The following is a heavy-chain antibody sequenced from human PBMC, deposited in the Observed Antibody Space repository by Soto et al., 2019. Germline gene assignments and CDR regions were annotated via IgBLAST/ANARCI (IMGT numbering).Heavy chain of an antibody. CDR1: GFNFRSYE. D-gene: IGHD3-10*01. Sequence: EVQLVESGGGLVQPGGSLRLSCAASGFNFRSYEMNWVRQARGKGLEWVSYISGSASSIYYADSVKGRFTISRDNAKNSPYLQMNSLRAEDTAVYYCTRGRPGGWYFDLWGRGTLVTVS. CDR2: ISGSASSI. V-gene: IGHV3-48*03. J-gene: IGHJ2*01. CDR3: TRGRPGGWYFDL.